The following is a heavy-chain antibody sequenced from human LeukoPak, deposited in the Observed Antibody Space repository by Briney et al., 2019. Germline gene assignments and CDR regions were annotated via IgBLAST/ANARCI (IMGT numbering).Heavy chain of an antibody. D-gene: IGHD2-2*01. CDR1: GGSISSGSYY. CDR3: ASGNQLLTDAFDI. V-gene: IGHV4-61*02. J-gene: IGHJ3*02. CDR2: IYTSGST. Sequence: SETLSLTCTVSGGSISSGSYYWSWIRQPAGKGLEWIGRIYTSGSTNYNPSLKSRVTISVDTSKNQFSLKLSSVTAADTAVYYCASGNQLLTDAFDIWGQGTMVTDSS.